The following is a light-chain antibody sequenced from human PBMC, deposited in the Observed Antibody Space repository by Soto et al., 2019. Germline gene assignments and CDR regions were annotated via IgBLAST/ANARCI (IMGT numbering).Light chain of an antibody. V-gene: IGKV3-11*01. Sequence: EIVMTQSPATLSVSPGERGTLSCRASQNIRSNVAWYQQRPGQAPRLLIFGASVRATGVPDRFSGSGSGTDFTLTISSLEPEDAAVYYCQQRSNWPPITFGQGTRLEIK. CDR3: QQRSNWPPIT. J-gene: IGKJ5*01. CDR1: QNIRSN. CDR2: GAS.